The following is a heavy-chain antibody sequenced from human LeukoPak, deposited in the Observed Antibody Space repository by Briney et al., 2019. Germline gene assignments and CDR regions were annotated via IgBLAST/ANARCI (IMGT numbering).Heavy chain of an antibody. CDR3: VRDLVFVWSPGDDFDF. V-gene: IGHV3-74*01. Sequence: GGSLRLSCAASGFTFNSYWMHWVRQAPGKGLEWVSRINEDATTISYADSVKGRFIISRDNSKKSLYLQMNNLRAEDTAVYYCVRDLVFVWSPGDDFDFWGQGTLVTVSP. J-gene: IGHJ4*02. CDR1: GFTFNSYW. D-gene: IGHD2-21*01. CDR2: INEDATTI.